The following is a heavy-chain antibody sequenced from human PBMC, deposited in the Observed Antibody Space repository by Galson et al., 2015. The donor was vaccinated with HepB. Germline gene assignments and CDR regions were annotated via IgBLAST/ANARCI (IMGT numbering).Heavy chain of an antibody. CDR3: AQLGTGY. J-gene: IGHJ4*02. Sequence: SLRLSCAASGFSIRSHYMNWVRQAPGKGLEWVSLIHGGNSKYYADSVQGRFTISSDDSSNTLYLQLNSLRAEDTAVYYCAQLGTGYWGQGTLVTVSS. CDR2: IHGGNSK. D-gene: IGHD6-13*01. CDR1: GFSIRSHY. V-gene: IGHV3-53*05.